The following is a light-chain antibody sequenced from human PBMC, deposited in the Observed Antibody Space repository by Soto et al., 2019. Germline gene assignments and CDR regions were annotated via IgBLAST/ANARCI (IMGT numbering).Light chain of an antibody. CDR2: GTS. CDR1: QSVSSSY. J-gene: IGKJ2*01. V-gene: IGKV3-20*01. Sequence: EIVLTQSPGTLSLSPGERATLSCRASQSVSSSYLAWYQQKPGQAPRLLIYGTSSRATGIPDRFSGSGSATDFTLTISRLEPEDFAVYYCQQYGSSPPYTFGQGTKVDIK. CDR3: QQYGSSPPYT.